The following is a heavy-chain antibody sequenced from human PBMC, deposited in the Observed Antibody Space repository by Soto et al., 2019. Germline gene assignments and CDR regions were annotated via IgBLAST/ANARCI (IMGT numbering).Heavy chain of an antibody. CDR1: GFTVSIFS. V-gene: IGHV3-48*01. J-gene: IGHJ4*02. D-gene: IGHD5-12*01. CDR2: ITGRSSTI. Sequence: VQLVESGGGLVQPGGSLRLSCAASGFTVSIFSMNWVRHAPGKGLEWVAYITGRSSTIYYADSVKGRFTISRDNAKNSLFLHMNRLRAEDTAVYYCARDGSNGYDDYWGQGTQVTVSS. CDR3: ARDGSNGYDDY.